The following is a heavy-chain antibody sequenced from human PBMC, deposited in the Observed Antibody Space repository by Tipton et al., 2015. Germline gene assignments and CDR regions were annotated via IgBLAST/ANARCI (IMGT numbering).Heavy chain of an antibody. Sequence: SLRLSCEASGFTLNTFGMAWVRQAPEKGLEWVSSITDNGGTYYADSVKGRFTISRGSSRNTLYLQMNNLRAEDTAVYYCARSHNGFGWGQGTLVTVSS. D-gene: IGHD1-14*01. CDR2: ITDNGGT. CDR1: GFTLNTFG. J-gene: IGHJ4*02. CDR3: ARSHNGFG. V-gene: IGHV3-23*01.